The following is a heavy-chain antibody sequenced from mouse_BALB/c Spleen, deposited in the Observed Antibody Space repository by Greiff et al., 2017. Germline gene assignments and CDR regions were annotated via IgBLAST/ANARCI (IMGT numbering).Heavy chain of an antibody. V-gene: IGHV1S22*01. Sequence: LQQPGPELVRPGASVKLSCKASGYTFTSYWMHWVKQRPGQGLEWIGNIYPGSGSTNYDEKFKSKATLTVDTSASTAYMQLSSLTSEDSAVYYCTRDGYAMDYWGQGTSVTVSS. CDR2: IYPGSGST. CDR1: GYTFTSYW. CDR3: TRDGYAMDY. J-gene: IGHJ4*01. D-gene: IGHD2-3*01.